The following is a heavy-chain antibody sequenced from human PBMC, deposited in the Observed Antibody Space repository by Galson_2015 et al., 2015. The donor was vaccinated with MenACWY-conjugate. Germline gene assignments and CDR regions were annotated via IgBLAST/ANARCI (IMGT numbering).Heavy chain of an antibody. CDR1: GGSFSGYS. V-gene: IGHV4-34*01. D-gene: IGHD2-8*01. CDR3: ARVMVYADGARYYFDY. J-gene: IGHJ4*02. CDR2: INHSGST. Sequence: TLSLTCAVYGGSFSGYSWSWIRQPPGKGLEWIGEINHSGSTNYNPSLKSRVTISVDTSKDQFSLKLSSVTAADTAVYYCARVMVYADGARYYFDYWGQGTLVTVSS.